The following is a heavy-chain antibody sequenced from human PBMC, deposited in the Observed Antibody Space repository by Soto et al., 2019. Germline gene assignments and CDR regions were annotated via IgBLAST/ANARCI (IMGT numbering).Heavy chain of an antibody. V-gene: IGHV4-30-4*01. Sequence: QVQLQESGPGLVKPSQTLSLTCTVSGGSISSDDYYWSWIRQPPGKGLEWIGYIYYTGHTYYNPSLNSRTTISQDTSKNEFSLRLTSLIAADTAVYYCASVEDSGYTFDYWGQGTLVTVSS. D-gene: IGHD3-22*01. CDR1: GGSISSDDYY. J-gene: IGHJ4*02. CDR3: ASVEDSGYTFDY. CDR2: IYYTGHT.